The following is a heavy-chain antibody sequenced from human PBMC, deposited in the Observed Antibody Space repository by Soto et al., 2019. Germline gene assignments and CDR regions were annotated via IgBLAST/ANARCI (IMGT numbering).Heavy chain of an antibody. D-gene: IGHD6-19*01. J-gene: IGHJ6*03. V-gene: IGHV3-53*04. Sequence: PGGSLRLSCAASGFTVSSNYMSWVRQAPGKGLEWVSVIYSGGSTYYADSVKGRFTISRHNSKNTLYLQMNSLRAEDTAVYYCARYSSGWSPKQNYYMDVWGKGTTVIVSS. CDR1: GFTVSSNY. CDR2: IYSGGST. CDR3: ARYSSGWSPKQNYYMDV.